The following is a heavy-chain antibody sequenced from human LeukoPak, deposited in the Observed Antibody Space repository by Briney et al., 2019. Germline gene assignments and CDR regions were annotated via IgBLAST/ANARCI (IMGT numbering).Heavy chain of an antibody. CDR3: ARDRSRITMTVAVTRGYYFDY. CDR1: GFTFSNYD. V-gene: IGHV3-23*01. D-gene: IGHD3-22*01. CDR2: ISGRGGKT. J-gene: IGHJ4*02. Sequence: GGSLRHSCAAPGFTFSNYDMNSVRQAPGKGLEWVSGISGRGGKTNSADSVRGRFTISRDTFKNTLYLQMNSLRAEDTAIYYCARDRSRITMTVAVTRGYYFDYWGQGTLVSVSS.